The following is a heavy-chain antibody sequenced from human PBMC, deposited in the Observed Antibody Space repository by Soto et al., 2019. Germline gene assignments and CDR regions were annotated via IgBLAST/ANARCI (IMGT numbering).Heavy chain of an antibody. J-gene: IGHJ4*02. V-gene: IGHV3-23*01. CDR2: ISGNGGST. Sequence: GGSLRLSCAASGFTFSSYAMSWVRQAPGKGLEWVSAISGNGGSTYYADSVKGRFTISRDNSRNTLFLQMNSLRAEDTAVYYCAKSIFGVLITDFDYWGQGTLVTVSS. CDR1: GFTFSSYA. D-gene: IGHD3-3*01. CDR3: AKSIFGVLITDFDY.